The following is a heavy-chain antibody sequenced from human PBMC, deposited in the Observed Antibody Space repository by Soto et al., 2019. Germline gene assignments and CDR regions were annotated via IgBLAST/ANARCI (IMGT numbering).Heavy chain of an antibody. D-gene: IGHD3-16*01. J-gene: IGHJ6*02. Sequence: QVQLVQSGDEVKKPGASVKVSCKASGYIFVNYGIAWVRQAPGQVLEWMGWISPYTGNTHSASKVQGRLTMTTDTSTSTAYMDVGSLTSDDTAVYYCVMVDNYVTPTPQDVWGQGTTVTVSS. CDR1: GYIFVNYG. CDR3: VMVDNYVTPTPQDV. V-gene: IGHV1-18*01. CDR2: ISPYTGNT.